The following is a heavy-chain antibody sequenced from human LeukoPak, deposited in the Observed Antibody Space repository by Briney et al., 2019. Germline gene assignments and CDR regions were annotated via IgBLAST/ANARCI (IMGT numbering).Heavy chain of an antibody. D-gene: IGHD3-3*01. V-gene: IGHV1-69*01. CDR1: GGTFSSYA. CDR3: ARDLLAYYDFWSGSDY. J-gene: IGHJ4*02. Sequence: SVKVSCKASGGTFSSYAISWVRQAPGQGLEWMGGIIPIFGTANYAQKFQGRVTITADESTSTAYMELSSLRSEDTAVYYCARDLLAYYDFWSGSDYWGQGTLVTVSS. CDR2: IIPIFGTA.